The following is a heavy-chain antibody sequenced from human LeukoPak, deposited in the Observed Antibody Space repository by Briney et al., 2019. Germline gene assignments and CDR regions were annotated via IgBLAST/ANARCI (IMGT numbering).Heavy chain of an antibody. CDR1: GFIFNHYA. Sequence: GTSLRLSCEASGFIFNHYALHWVRQAPHKGLEWVAVIWSDGTHRYYADSVKGRFSIFRDDSQKGVFLQMNSLRAEDTAVYYCVRDAQRGFDYSNSLQYWGQGALVTVSS. D-gene: IGHD4-11*01. V-gene: IGHV3-33*01. CDR3: VRDAQRGFDYSNSLQY. J-gene: IGHJ4*02. CDR2: IWSDGTHR.